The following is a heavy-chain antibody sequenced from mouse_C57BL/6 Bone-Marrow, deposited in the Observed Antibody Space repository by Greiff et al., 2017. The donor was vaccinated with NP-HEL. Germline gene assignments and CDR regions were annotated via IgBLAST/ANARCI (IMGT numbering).Heavy chain of an antibody. CDR2: IWRGGST. Sequence: VHLVESGPGLVQPSQSLSITCTVSGFSLTSYGVHWVRQSPGKGLEWLGVIWRGGSTDYNAAFMSRLSITKDNSKSQVFFKMNSLQADDTAIYYSAKQDGYPYTMDYWGQGTSETVSS. CDR1: GFSLTSYG. CDR3: AKQDGYPYTMDY. V-gene: IGHV2-5*01. J-gene: IGHJ4*01. D-gene: IGHD2-3*01.